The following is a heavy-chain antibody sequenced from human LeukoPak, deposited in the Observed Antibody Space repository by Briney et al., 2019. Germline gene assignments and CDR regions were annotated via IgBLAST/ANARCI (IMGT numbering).Heavy chain of an antibody. Sequence: GRSLRLSCAASGFTFSSYGMHWVRQAPGKGLEWVAVIWYDGSNKYYADSVKGRFTISRDNSKNTLHLQMNSLRAEDTAVYYCARDLLLWFGELSGDSDYWGQGTLVTVSS. CDR1: GFTFSSYG. V-gene: IGHV3-33*01. CDR3: ARDLLLWFGELSGDSDY. J-gene: IGHJ4*02. D-gene: IGHD3-10*01. CDR2: IWYDGSNK.